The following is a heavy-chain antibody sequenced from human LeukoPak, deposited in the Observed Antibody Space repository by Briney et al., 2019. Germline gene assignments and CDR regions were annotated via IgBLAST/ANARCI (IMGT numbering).Heavy chain of an antibody. CDR2: IYPGDSDT. J-gene: IGHJ3*02. CDR1: GYSVTSYW. V-gene: IGHV5-51*01. Sequence: GESVKISCKGSGYSVTSYWIAWVRQMPGKGLEWMGIIYPGDSDTRYRSSFQGQVTISADKSISTAYLQWSSLKASDTAMYYCASSVPAANDAFDIWGQGTMVTVSS. D-gene: IGHD2-2*01. CDR3: ASSVPAANDAFDI.